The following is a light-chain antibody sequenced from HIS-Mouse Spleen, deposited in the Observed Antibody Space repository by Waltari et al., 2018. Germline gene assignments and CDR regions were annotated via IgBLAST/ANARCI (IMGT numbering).Light chain of an antibody. J-gene: IGLJ2*01. V-gene: IGLV2-14*03. CDR2: DVS. CDR1: SSDVGGYNY. Sequence: QSALTQPASVSGSPGQSITISCTGTSSDVGGYNYVSCHQQHPGKAPKLMIYDVSNRPSGVSNRFSGSKSGNTASLTISGLQAEDEADYYCSSYTSSSTLFGGGTKLTVL. CDR3: SSYTSSSTL.